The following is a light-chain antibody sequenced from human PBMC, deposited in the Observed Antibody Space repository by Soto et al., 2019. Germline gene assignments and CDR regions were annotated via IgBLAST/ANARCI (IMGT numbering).Light chain of an antibody. CDR1: QSLVYSDGNTY. CDR3: MQGTHWPWT. V-gene: IGKV2-30*01. Sequence: DVVMTQSPLSLPVTLGQPASISCTSSQSLVYSDGNTYLHWFLQRPGQSPRRLIYKVSNRDSGVPDRFSGSGSGTDFTLKISRVEAEDVGVYYCMQGTHWPWTFGQGTKVEIK. CDR2: KVS. J-gene: IGKJ1*01.